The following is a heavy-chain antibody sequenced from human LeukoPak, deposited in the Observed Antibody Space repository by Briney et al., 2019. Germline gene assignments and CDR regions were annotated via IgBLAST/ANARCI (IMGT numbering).Heavy chain of an antibody. J-gene: IGHJ4*02. CDR1: GFIFSNYW. V-gene: IGHV3-30*03. CDR2: ISYDGSNK. D-gene: IGHD2-8*01. CDR3: AREEYAGYYFDY. Sequence: GGSLRLSCAASGFIFSNYWMHWVRQAPGKGLEWVAVISYDGSNKYYADSVKGRFTISRDNSKNTLYLQMSSLRTEDTAVYYCAREEYAGYYFDYWGQGTLVAVSS.